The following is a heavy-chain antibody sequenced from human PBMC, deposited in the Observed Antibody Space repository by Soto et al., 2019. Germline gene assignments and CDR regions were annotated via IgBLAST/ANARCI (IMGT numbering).Heavy chain of an antibody. CDR2: IYPGDSDT. Sequence: GESLKISCKGSGYSFTSYWIGWVRQMPGKCLEWMGIIYPGDSDTRYSPSFQGQVTISPDNSISTAYLQRISLKASDTAMYYSARTRNGYSGSSGYHHYGMGVWGRRTTGNASS. D-gene: IGHD3-22*01. CDR1: GYSFTSYW. J-gene: IGHJ6*01. CDR3: ARTRNGYSGSSGYHHYGMGV. V-gene: IGHV5-51*01.